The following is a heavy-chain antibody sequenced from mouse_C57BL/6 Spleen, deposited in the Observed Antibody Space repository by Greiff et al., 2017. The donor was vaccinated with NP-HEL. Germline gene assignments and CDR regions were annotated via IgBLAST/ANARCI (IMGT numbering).Heavy chain of an antibody. CDR2: IHPNSGST. J-gene: IGHJ4*01. CDR1: GYTFTSYW. V-gene: IGHV1-64*01. Sequence: VQLQQPGAELVKPGASVKLSCKASGYTFTSYWMHWVKQRPGQGLEWIGMIHPNSGSTNYNEKFKSKATLTVDKSPSTAYMQLSSLTSEDSAVYYCARQGGGYYLYYAMDYWGQGTSVTVSS. D-gene: IGHD2-3*01. CDR3: ARQGGGYYLYYAMDY.